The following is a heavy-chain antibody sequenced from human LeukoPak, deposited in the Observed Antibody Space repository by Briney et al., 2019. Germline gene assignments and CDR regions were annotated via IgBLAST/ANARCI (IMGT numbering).Heavy chain of an antibody. Sequence: GGSLRLSCAASGFTYSTFEMNWVRQAPGKGLEWISYINSGGDTIYYADSVKGRFTVSRDNAKNSLYLQMNSLRAEDTAVYYCASLWELHYWGQGALVTVSS. CDR2: INSGGDTI. CDR3: ASLWELHY. V-gene: IGHV3-48*03. D-gene: IGHD1-26*01. CDR1: GFTYSTFE. J-gene: IGHJ4*02.